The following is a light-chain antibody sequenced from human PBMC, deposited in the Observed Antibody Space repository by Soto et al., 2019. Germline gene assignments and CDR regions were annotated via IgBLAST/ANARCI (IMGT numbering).Light chain of an antibody. V-gene: IGLV1-47*01. CDR3: AAWGDSLRGVV. Sequence: QSVLTQPPSASGTPGQRVTISCSGSLSNIGSNFIYWYQQLPGSAPKLLINRNNERPSGVPDRFSGSKSGTSASLAISGLRSEDEADYHCAAWGDSLRGVVFGGGTKLTVL. CDR2: RNN. CDR1: LSNIGSNF. J-gene: IGLJ2*01.